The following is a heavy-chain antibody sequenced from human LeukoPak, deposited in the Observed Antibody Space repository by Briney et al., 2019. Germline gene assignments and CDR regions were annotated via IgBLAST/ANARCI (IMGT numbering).Heavy chain of an antibody. V-gene: IGHV3-23*01. Sequence: GGSLRLSCAASGFTFSSYAMSWVRQAPGKGLEWVSAISGSGGSTYYADSVKGRFTISRDNSKDTLYLQMNSLRAEDTAVYYCAKDLFRGELPNAFDIWGQGTMVTVSS. J-gene: IGHJ3*02. CDR2: ISGSGGST. CDR3: AKDLFRGELPNAFDI. D-gene: IGHD1-7*01. CDR1: GFTFSSYA.